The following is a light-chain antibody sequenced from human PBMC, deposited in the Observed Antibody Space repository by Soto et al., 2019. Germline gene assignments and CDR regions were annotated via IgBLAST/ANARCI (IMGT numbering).Light chain of an antibody. CDR3: MQGPHWPPTWT. Sequence: DVVMTQSPLSLPVTLGQPASISCRSSQSLVYSDGNTYLNWFQQRPGQSPRRLIYKVSNRDSGVPDRFSGSGSGTDFTLKISRVEAEDVGFYCCMQGPHWPPTWTFGQGTKVEIK. J-gene: IGKJ1*01. CDR2: KVS. V-gene: IGKV2-30*01. CDR1: QSLVYSDGNTY.